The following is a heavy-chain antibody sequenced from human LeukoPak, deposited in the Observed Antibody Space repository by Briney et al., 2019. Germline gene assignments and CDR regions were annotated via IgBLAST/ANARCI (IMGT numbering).Heavy chain of an antibody. CDR1: GGSFSGYY. Sequence: SETLSLTCAVYGGSFSGYYWSWIRQPPGKGLEWIGEINHSGSTNYNPSLKSRVTISVDTSKNQFSLKLSSVTAADTAVYYCARPRGRKQKYSSGWYAFDIWGQGTMVTVSS. J-gene: IGHJ3*02. V-gene: IGHV4-34*01. CDR3: ARPRGRKQKYSSGWYAFDI. CDR2: INHSGST. D-gene: IGHD6-19*01.